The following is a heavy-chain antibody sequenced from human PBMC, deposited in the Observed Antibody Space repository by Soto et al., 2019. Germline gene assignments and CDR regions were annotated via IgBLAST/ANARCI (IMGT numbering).Heavy chain of an antibody. J-gene: IGHJ4*02. CDR1: GFTFSIYW. V-gene: IGHV3-7*04. Sequence: GGSLRLSCACSGFTFSIYWMTWVRQAPGKGLEWVANINQDGSTKYYVDSVKGRFTISRDNAKNSLYLQMNSLRAEDTVVYYCARAVAAAESYRGQGTLVTVSS. CDR3: ARAVAAAESY. D-gene: IGHD6-13*01. CDR2: INQDGSTK.